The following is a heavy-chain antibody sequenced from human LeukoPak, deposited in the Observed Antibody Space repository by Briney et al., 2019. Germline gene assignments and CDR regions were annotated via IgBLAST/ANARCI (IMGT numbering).Heavy chain of an antibody. CDR1: GGSISSYY. D-gene: IGHD5-24*01. CDR3: SRSDGASDFDY. CDR2: MYYTGTT. J-gene: IGHJ4*02. V-gene: IGHV4-59*01. Sequence: SETLSLTCTVSGGSISSYYWSWIRQPPGKGLEWIGYMYYTGTTNYNPSLKSRVTISVDRSKNQFSLRLSSVTAADTAVYYCSRSDGASDFDYWGQGTLVTVSS.